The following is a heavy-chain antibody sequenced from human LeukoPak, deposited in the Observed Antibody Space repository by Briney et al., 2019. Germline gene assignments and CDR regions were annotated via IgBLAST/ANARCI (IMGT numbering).Heavy chain of an antibody. CDR2: ISSSSSTI. Sequence: PGGSLRLSCAASGFTFSTYSMNWVRQAPGKGLEWLSHISSSSSTIYYADSVKGRFTISRDNAKNSLYLQMNSLRAEDTAMYYCARADLSGSYFHPHFLDYWGQGTLVTVSS. V-gene: IGHV3-48*01. J-gene: IGHJ4*02. CDR3: ARADLSGSYFHPHFLDY. D-gene: IGHD1-26*01. CDR1: GFTFSTYS.